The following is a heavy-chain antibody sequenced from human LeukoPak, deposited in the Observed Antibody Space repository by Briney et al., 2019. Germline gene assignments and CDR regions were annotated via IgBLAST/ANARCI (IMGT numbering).Heavy chain of an antibody. V-gene: IGHV3-33*08. CDR1: GFTFSSYG. CDR3: AREALDYYDSSGYLAFDI. J-gene: IGHJ3*02. D-gene: IGHD3-22*01. Sequence: GGSLRLSCAASGFTFSSYGMHWVRQAPGKGLEWVAVIWYDGSNKYYAASVKGRFTISRDNSKNTLYLQMNSLRAEDMSVYYCAREALDYYDSSGYLAFDIWGQGTMVTVSS. CDR2: IWYDGSNK.